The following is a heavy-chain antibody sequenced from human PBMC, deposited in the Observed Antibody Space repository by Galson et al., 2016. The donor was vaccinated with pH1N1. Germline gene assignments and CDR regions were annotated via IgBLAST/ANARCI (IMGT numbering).Heavy chain of an antibody. J-gene: IGHJ4*02. D-gene: IGHD2-2*01. CDR2: IIPIFDTS. V-gene: IGHV1-69*06. CDR3: ARNMHLYCSSASCRVYHFDS. Sequence: SVKVSCKASRDTFSSYVFNWVRQAPGHGLEWMGGIIPIFDTSNYAQKFQGRVTITADKSTSTAYMELNSLRSEDTAMYYCARNMHLYCSSASCRVYHFDSWGQGTLVTVSS. CDR1: RDTFSSYV.